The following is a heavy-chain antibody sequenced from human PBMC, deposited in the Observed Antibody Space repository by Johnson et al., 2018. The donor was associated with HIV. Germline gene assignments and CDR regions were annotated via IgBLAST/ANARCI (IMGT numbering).Heavy chain of an antibody. J-gene: IGHJ3*02. Sequence: VQLVESGGGLVQPGRSLRLSCAASGFTFDDYAMHWVRQVPGKGLEWVSGINWDGGSTGFADSVKGRFTISRDNAKNSLYLQMNRLRAEDTAVYYCARYIILYWKAFDIWGQGTMVTVSS. CDR2: INWDGGST. CDR3: ARYIILYWKAFDI. V-gene: IGHV3-20*04. D-gene: IGHD1-1*01. CDR1: GFTFDDYA.